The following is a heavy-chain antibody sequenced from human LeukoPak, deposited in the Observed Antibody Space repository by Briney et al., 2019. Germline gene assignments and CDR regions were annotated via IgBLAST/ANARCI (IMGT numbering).Heavy chain of an antibody. CDR3: ARVGGSGAYYAFDY. V-gene: IGHV1-2*06. Sequence: ASVKVSCKASGYTFIAYYIHWVRQAPGQGLEWMGRINPNSGDTDYAQKFQGRIIVSRDTSISTLYMDLSRLRSDDTAVYYCARVGGSGAYYAFDYWGQGSLVTVSS. J-gene: IGHJ4*02. CDR2: INPNSGDT. CDR1: GYTFIAYY. D-gene: IGHD3-16*01.